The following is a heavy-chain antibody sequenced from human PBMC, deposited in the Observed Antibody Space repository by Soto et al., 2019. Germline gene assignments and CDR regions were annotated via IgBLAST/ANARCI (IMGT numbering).Heavy chain of an antibody. CDR2: IYYSGST. D-gene: IGHD2-8*02. J-gene: IGHJ2*01. CDR1: GGSISSGGYY. Sequence: TSETLSLTCTVSGGSISSGGYYWSWIRQHPGKGLEWIGYIYYSGSTYYNPSLKSRVTISVDTSKNQFSLKLSSVTAADTAVYYCARDLSTGWYFDLWGRGTLVTVSS. CDR3: ARDLSTGWYFDL. V-gene: IGHV4-31*03.